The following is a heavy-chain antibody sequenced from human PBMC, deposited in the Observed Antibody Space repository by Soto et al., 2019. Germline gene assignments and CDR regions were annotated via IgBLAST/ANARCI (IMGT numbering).Heavy chain of an antibody. Sequence: QVQLVESGGGVVQPGRSLRLSCAASGFTFSRFAMHWVRQAPGKGLEWVAVIWSDGNYNYYGDSVKGRFTVSRDNSNNTMHLQMNSLRAEDTAVYYCARERAAAGLDISYYGMDVWGQGPTVTVSS. CDR3: ARERAAAGLDISYYGMDV. V-gene: IGHV3-33*08. J-gene: IGHJ6*02. CDR2: IWSDGNYN. D-gene: IGHD6-13*01. CDR1: GFTFSRFA.